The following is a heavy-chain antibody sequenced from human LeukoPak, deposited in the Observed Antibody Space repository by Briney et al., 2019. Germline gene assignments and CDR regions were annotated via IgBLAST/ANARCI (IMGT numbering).Heavy chain of an antibody. J-gene: IGHJ5*02. CDR3: ARGGAGGYSYGNWFDP. Sequence: GGSLRLSCAASGFTVSRNYMSWVRQAPGKGLEWVSVIYSGGSTYYADSVKGRFTISRDNSKNTLYLQMNSLRAEDTAVYYCARGGAGGYSYGNWFDPWGQGTLVTVSS. V-gene: IGHV3-53*01. CDR2: IYSGGST. CDR1: GFTVSRNY. D-gene: IGHD5-18*01.